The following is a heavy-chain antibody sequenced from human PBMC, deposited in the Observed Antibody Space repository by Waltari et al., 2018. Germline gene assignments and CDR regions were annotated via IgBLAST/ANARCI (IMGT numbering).Heavy chain of an antibody. D-gene: IGHD6-13*01. V-gene: IGHV3-23*01. J-gene: IGHJ4*02. CDR1: GFTFSSYA. CDR3: AKDSRYSSSWYLSY. Sequence: EVQLLESGGGLVQPGGSLRLSCAASGFTFSSYAMSWVRQAPGKGLEWVSAISVSGGSTYYADSVKGRFTISRDNSKNTLYLQMNSLRAEDTAVYYCAKDSRYSSSWYLSYWGQGTLVTVSS. CDR2: ISVSGGST.